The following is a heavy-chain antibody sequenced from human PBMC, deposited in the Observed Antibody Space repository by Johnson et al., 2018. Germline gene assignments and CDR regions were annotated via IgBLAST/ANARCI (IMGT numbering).Heavy chain of an antibody. D-gene: IGHD1-14*01. CDR3: AREPMSPGWFDP. V-gene: IGHV5-51*03. Sequence: EVQLVESGAEVKRPGESLKISCKGSGYSFTSHWVAWVRQMPGKGLEWMGITYPGASETRYSPSYQGQVIISADKSIRTAYLQWSSLKASATAMYYRAREPMSPGWFDPRGQGTLVTVSS. CDR1: GYSFTSHW. J-gene: IGHJ5*02. CDR2: TYPGASET.